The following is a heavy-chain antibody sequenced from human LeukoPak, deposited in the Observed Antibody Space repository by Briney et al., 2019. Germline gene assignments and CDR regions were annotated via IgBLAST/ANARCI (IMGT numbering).Heavy chain of an antibody. J-gene: IGHJ4*02. V-gene: IGHV1-3*01. CDR2: ISGGNGKP. D-gene: IGHD1-26*01. Sequence: VASVKVSCKASGYTFSNYAIHWVRQAPGQGLEWVGWISGGNGKPKYSPKFQGRVTITRDTSATTDYMELSSLNSEDTGVYYCARDGIVGATDWGQGTLVTVSS. CDR1: GYTFSNYA. CDR3: ARDGIVGATD.